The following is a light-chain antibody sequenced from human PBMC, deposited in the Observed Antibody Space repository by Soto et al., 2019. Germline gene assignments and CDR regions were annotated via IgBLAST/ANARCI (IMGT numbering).Light chain of an antibody. CDR1: QSVSSD. CDR2: GAS. Sequence: IVMTQSPATLSVSPGERATLSCRASQSVSSDLAWYQQKPGQAPRLLIHGASTRATGIPARFSGSGSGTEFTLTISSLRSEDFAVYSCQQYNNWPWTFGQGTKV. J-gene: IGKJ1*01. CDR3: QQYNNWPWT. V-gene: IGKV3-15*01.